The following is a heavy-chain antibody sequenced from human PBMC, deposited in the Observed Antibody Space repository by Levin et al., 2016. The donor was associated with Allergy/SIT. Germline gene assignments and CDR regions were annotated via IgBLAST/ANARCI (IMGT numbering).Heavy chain of an antibody. CDR1: GFTFSSYA. V-gene: IGHV3-23*01. D-gene: IGHD2-2*01. CDR2: IGIRGFET. CDR3: AQLIVVVPH. J-gene: IGHJ4*02. Sequence: GGSLRLSCAASGFTFSSYAMTWVRQAPGKGLEWVSTIGIRGFETYYADSVKGRFTISRDNSKSTIYLQMNSLRAEDTATYYCAQLIVVVPHWGQGTFVTVSS.